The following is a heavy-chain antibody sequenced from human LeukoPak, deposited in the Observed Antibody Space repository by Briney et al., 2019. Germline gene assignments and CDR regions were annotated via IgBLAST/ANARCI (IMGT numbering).Heavy chain of an antibody. V-gene: IGHV3-74*01. D-gene: IGHD4-23*01. Sequence: PGGSLRLSCAASGFTFSSNWMHWVRQGPGKGLVWVSRINSDGSGTSYADSVKGRFTISKDNAKNTLYLQINSLRAEDTAVYYCAKHGIYSGNSGAIFDPWGQGTLVTASS. CDR3: AKHGIYSGNSGAIFDP. CDR2: INSDGSGT. CDR1: GFTFSSNW. J-gene: IGHJ5*02.